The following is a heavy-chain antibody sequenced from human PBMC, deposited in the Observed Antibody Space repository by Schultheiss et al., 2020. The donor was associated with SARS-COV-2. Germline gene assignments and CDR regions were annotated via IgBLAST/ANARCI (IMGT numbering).Heavy chain of an antibody. CDR1: GGSISSYY. Sequence: SETLSLTCTVSGGSISSYYWSWIRQPAGKGLEWIGYIYYSGSTNYNPSLKSRVTISVDTSKNQFSLKLSSVTAADTAVYYCARGTRSSRRENAFDIWGQGTMVTVSS. V-gene: IGHV4-59*12. J-gene: IGHJ3*02. CDR2: IYYSGST. CDR3: ARGTRSSRRENAFDI. D-gene: IGHD2-2*01.